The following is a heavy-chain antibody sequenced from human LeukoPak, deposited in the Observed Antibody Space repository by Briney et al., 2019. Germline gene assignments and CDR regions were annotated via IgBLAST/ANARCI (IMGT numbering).Heavy chain of an antibody. CDR1: GGSISSYY. Sequence: PSETLSLTCTVSGGSISSYYWSWIRQPPGKGLEWIGYIYYSGSTNYNPSLKSRVTISVDTSKNQFSLKLSSVTAADTAVYYCARGTVPNFDYWGQGTLVTVSS. D-gene: IGHD4-17*01. V-gene: IGHV4-59*01. CDR2: IYYSGST. J-gene: IGHJ4*02. CDR3: ARGTVPNFDY.